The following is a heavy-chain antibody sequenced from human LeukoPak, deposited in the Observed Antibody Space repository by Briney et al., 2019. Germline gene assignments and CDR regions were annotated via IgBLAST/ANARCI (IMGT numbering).Heavy chain of an antibody. J-gene: IGHJ4*02. Sequence: SETLSLTCTVSDGSISSYYWSWIRQPPGKGLEWIGYIYYSGSTNYNPSLKSRVIISVDTSKNQFSLKLTSVTAADTGVYYCAKVEVTSSWYSIDYWGQGILVTVSS. D-gene: IGHD6-13*01. CDR3: AKVEVTSSWYSIDY. CDR2: IYYSGST. CDR1: DGSISSYY. V-gene: IGHV4-59*01.